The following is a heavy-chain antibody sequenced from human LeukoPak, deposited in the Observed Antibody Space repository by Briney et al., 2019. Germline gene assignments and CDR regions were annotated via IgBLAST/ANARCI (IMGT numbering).Heavy chain of an antibody. D-gene: IGHD2-15*01. CDR3: ARGGCSGGSCYQTSYYYYYMDV. Sequence: SETLSLTCTVSGGSISSGSYYWTWIRQPAGKGLEWIGRIYTSGSTNYNPSLKSRVTISVDTSKNQFSLKLSSVTAADTAVYYCARGGCSGGSCYQTSYYYYYMDVWGKGTTVTVSS. CDR2: IYTSGST. CDR1: GGSISSGSYY. J-gene: IGHJ6*03. V-gene: IGHV4-61*02.